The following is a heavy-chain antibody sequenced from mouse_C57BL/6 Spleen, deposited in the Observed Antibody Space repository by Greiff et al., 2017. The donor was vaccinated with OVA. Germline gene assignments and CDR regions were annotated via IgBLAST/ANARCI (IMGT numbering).Heavy chain of an antibody. Sequence: EVQLQQSGAELVRPGASVKLSCTASGFNIKDDYMHWVKQRPEQGLEWIGWIDPENGDTEYASKFQGKATITADTSSNTAYLQLSSLTSEDTAVYYCTTWNYGSSHWYFDVWGTGTTVTVSS. J-gene: IGHJ1*03. CDR2: IDPENGDT. V-gene: IGHV14-4*01. CDR3: TTWNYGSSHWYFDV. CDR1: GFNIKDDY. D-gene: IGHD1-1*01.